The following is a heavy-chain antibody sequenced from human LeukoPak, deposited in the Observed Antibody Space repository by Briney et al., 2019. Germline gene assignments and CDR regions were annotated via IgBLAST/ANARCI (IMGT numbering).Heavy chain of an antibody. Sequence: GGSLRLSCAASGFTFSSYWMSWVRQAPEKGLEWVANIKQDGSEKYYVDSVKGRFTISRDNAKNSLYLQMNSLRAEDTAVYYCARWRGGFCSSTSCPGGLDYWGQGTLVTVSS. D-gene: IGHD2-2*01. CDR1: GFTFSSYW. CDR2: IKQDGSEK. V-gene: IGHV3-7*01. J-gene: IGHJ4*02. CDR3: ARWRGGFCSSTSCPGGLDY.